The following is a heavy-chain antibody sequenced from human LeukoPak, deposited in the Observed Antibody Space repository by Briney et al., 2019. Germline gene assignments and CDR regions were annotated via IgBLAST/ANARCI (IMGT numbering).Heavy chain of an antibody. V-gene: IGHV3-48*04. Sequence: GGSLRLSCAASGFTFSSYSMNWVRQAPGKGLEWVSYISSSGSTIYYADTVKGRFTISRDNAKNSLHLQMNSLRAEDTAVYYCARVVPSYSSSFYYYYYGMDVWGQGTTVTVSS. J-gene: IGHJ6*02. CDR3: ARVVPSYSSSFYYYYYGMDV. CDR1: GFTFSSYS. CDR2: ISSSGSTI. D-gene: IGHD6-13*01.